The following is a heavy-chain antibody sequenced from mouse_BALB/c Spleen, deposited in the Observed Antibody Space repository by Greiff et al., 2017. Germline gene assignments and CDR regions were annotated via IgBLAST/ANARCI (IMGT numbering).Heavy chain of an antibody. CDR2: ISSGGSYT. Sequence: EVQLQESGGGLVKPGGSLKLSCAASGFTFSSYTMSWVRQTPEKRLEWVATISSGGSYTYYPDSVKGRFTISRDNAKNTLYLQMSSLKSEDTAMYYCTRVTLIYYGYDSAMDYWGQGTSVTVSS. CDR3: TRVTLIYYGYDSAMDY. V-gene: IGHV5-6-4*01. D-gene: IGHD2-2*01. J-gene: IGHJ4*01. CDR1: GFTFSSYT.